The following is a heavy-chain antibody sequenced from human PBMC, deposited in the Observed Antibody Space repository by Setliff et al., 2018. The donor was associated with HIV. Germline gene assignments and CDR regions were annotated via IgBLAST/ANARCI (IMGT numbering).Heavy chain of an antibody. CDR3: ASSGGYPDYFDY. CDR1: GYTFSGYY. J-gene: IGHJ4*02. D-gene: IGHD1-26*01. V-gene: IGHV1-2*02. Sequence: GASVKVSCKASGYTFSGYYFHWVRQAPGQGLEWMGWINPNSGGTNYAQKFHGRVTMTTDTSISTAYMVLSRLRSDDAAMYYCASSGGYPDYFDYWGQGTQVTVPQ. CDR2: INPNSGGT.